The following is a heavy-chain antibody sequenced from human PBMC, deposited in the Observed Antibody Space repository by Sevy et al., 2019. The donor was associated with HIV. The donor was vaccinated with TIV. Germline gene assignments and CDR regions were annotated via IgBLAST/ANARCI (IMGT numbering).Heavy chain of an antibody. CDR2: ISGSGIT. CDR1: GFIFSDYY. J-gene: IGHJ4*02. CDR3: ARDPLLGIAREVARGGY. V-gene: IGHV3-11*01. Sequence: GGSLRLSCSGSGFIFSDYYMSWIRQAPGRGLEWVSYISGSGITYYADSVEGRFTISRDYARNSLYLQMNSLRADDTAGYYCARDPLLGIAREVARGGYWGQGTLVTVSS. D-gene: IGHD2-2*03.